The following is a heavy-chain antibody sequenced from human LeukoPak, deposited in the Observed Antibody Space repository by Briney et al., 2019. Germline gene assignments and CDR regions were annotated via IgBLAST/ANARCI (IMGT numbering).Heavy chain of an antibody. V-gene: IGHV1-46*01. CDR2: INPSRGNT. CDR1: GYAFTTYY. Sequence: ASVKVSCKASGYAFTTYYIHWVRQAPGQGLEWVGIINPSRGNTDYAQKFQGRVTMTRDTSTSTVYMELSSLRSEDTAVYYCAREKDGTCYFDYWGQGTLVTVSS. J-gene: IGHJ4*02. CDR3: AREKDGTCYFDY.